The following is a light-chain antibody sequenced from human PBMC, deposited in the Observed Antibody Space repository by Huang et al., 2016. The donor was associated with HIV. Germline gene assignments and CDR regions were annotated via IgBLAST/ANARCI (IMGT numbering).Light chain of an antibody. Sequence: DIVMTQSPDSLAVSLGERATINCKSSQNILYSANNNNYLAWYQQKPGQPPKLLIYWASTRDSGVPDRFSGSGSGTDFTLTISSLQAEDVAVYYCQQYYTTPWTFGQGTKVEIK. V-gene: IGKV4-1*01. CDR3: QQYYTTPWT. CDR1: QNILYSANNNNY. J-gene: IGKJ1*01. CDR2: WAS.